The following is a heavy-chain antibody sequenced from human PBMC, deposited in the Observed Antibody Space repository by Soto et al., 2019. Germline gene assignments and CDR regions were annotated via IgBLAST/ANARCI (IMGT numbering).Heavy chain of an antibody. CDR1: GFTFSSCA. Sequence: GSLRLSCAASGFTFSSCAMNWVRQAPGKGLEWVSYITSTDTSTTSTIYYADSVKGRFTISRDNAKNSLYLQMNSLRDEDTAVYYCARRLRNTYGMDVWGQGTTVTVSS. J-gene: IGHJ6*02. CDR3: ARRLRNTYGMDV. D-gene: IGHD1-1*01. CDR2: ITSTDTSTTSTI. V-gene: IGHV3-48*02.